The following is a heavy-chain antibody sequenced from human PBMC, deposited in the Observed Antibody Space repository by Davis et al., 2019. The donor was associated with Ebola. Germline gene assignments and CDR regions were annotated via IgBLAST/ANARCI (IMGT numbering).Heavy chain of an antibody. CDR1: GYSFTSYW. Sequence: GESLNLSCKGSGYSFTSYWIGWVRQMPGKGLEWMGLIYPGDSDTRYSPSFQGQVTISADKSISTAYLQCSSLKASDTAMYYCGRRDFAAAGIGDYYGMDVWGQGTTVTVSS. D-gene: IGHD6-13*01. CDR2: IYPGDSDT. CDR3: GRRDFAAAGIGDYYGMDV. J-gene: IGHJ6*02. V-gene: IGHV5-51*01.